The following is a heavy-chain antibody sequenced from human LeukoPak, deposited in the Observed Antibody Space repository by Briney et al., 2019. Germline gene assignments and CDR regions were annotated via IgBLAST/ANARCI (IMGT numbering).Heavy chain of an antibody. D-gene: IGHD2-2*01. Sequence: ASVKVSCKVSGYSFTSYYMHWVRQAPGQGLEWMGIINPSGGGTSYAQKFQGRVTMTRDTSTSTVYMELSSLRSEDTAVYYCARDSSRALDVWGQGTTVTVSS. CDR3: ARDSSRALDV. J-gene: IGHJ6*02. CDR1: GYSFTSYY. CDR2: INPSGGGT. V-gene: IGHV1-46*01.